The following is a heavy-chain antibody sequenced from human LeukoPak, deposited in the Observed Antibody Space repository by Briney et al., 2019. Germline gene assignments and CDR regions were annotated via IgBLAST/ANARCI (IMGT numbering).Heavy chain of an antibody. CDR2: VHSNGGT. V-gene: IGHV4-4*07. CDR3: ARQIASHYYFDY. J-gene: IGHJ4*02. Sequence: SETLSLTCTVSGGSVSSGYWTWIRQPAGKGLEWIGRVHSNGGTNSNPSLKSRVTMSVDTSKNQSSLKLTSVTAADTAVYYCARQIASHYYFDYWGQGTLVTVSS. CDR1: GGSVSSGY.